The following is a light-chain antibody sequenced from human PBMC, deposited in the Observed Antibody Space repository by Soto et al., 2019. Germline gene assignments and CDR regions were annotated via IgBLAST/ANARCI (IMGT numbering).Light chain of an antibody. V-gene: IGKV3-11*01. CDR3: QQRTNWFT. J-gene: IGKJ3*01. Sequence: EIVLTQSPANLSSFPGDRVTLSCRASQSGTTYLAWYQQKPGRAPRLLMFDAFNRAAGVPARFSGRRSGTDFTLTISSLAPEDFAVYYCQQRTNWFTFGPGTTVELK. CDR1: QSGTTY. CDR2: DAF.